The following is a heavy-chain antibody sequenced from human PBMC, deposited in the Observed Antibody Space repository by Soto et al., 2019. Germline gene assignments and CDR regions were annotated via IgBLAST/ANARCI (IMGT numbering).Heavy chain of an antibody. Sequence: SETLSLTCAVYGGSFSGYYWSWIRQPPGKGLEWIGEINHSGSTNYNPSLKSRVTISVDTSKNQFSLKLSSVTAADTAVYYCARAHYFLGYCSSTSCYSRWFDPWGQGTLVTVSS. J-gene: IGHJ5*02. CDR3: ARAHYFLGYCSSTSCYSRWFDP. CDR1: GGSFSGYY. CDR2: INHSGST. V-gene: IGHV4-34*01. D-gene: IGHD2-2*01.